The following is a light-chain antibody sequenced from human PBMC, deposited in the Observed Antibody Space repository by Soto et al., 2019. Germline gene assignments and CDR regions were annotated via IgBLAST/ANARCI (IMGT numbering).Light chain of an antibody. CDR3: QQYIAYPWT. V-gene: IGKV1-5*03. Sequence: DIQMTQSPSTLSASVGDRVTITCRASQSISSWLAWYQQQPGKAPKLLIYKTSSLESGVPSSFSGSGSGTEFTLTISSLQPDDFATYYCQQYIAYPWTFGQGTKVEIK. CDR1: QSISSW. CDR2: KTS. J-gene: IGKJ1*01.